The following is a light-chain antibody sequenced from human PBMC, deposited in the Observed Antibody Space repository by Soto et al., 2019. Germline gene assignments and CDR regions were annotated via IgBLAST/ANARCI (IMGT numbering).Light chain of an antibody. CDR1: QSVSSN. V-gene: IGKV3-15*01. CDR3: QQHNNWPLT. J-gene: IGKJ4*01. Sequence: EIVLTQSPATLSLSPGERATLSCRASQSVSSNLAWYQQKPGQAPRLLVYGASTRATGIPARFSGSGSGTQFTLTISSLQSEDFAVYYCQQHNNWPLTFGGGTKVDI. CDR2: GAS.